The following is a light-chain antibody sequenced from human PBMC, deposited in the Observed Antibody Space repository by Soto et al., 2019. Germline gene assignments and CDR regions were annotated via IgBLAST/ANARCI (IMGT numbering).Light chain of an antibody. CDR3: SSSTASSSVV. J-gene: IGLJ3*02. V-gene: IGLV2-18*02. CDR2: DVT. Sequence: QSALTQPPSVSGSPGQSVTISCTGTSSDVGSYNRVSWYQQPPGTAPKLMIYDVTNRPSGVPDRFSGSKSGNTASLTISGLQAEDEADYYCSSSTASSSVVFGGGTQLTVL. CDR1: SSDVGSYNR.